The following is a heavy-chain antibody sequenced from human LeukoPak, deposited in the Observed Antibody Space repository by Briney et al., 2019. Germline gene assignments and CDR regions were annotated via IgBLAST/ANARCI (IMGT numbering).Heavy chain of an antibody. V-gene: IGHV4-30-4*01. CDR1: GGSISSGDYY. CDR2: IYYSGST. Sequence: PSQTLSLTCTVSGGSISSGDYYWSWIRQPPGKGLEWIGYIYYSGSTYYNPSLKSRVTTSVDTSKNQFSLKLSSVTAADTAVYYCARGGGYSYGTFDYWGQGTLVTVSS. J-gene: IGHJ4*02. D-gene: IGHD5-18*01. CDR3: ARGGGYSYGTFDY.